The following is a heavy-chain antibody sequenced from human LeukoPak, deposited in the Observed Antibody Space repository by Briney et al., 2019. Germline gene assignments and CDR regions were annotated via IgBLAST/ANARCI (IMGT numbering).Heavy chain of an antibody. V-gene: IGHV4-59*01. CDR2: IYYSGSN. CDR3: ARVPRSYYYYYYMDV. Sequence: SETLSLTCTVSGGSISSYYWSWIWQPPGKGLEWIGYIYYSGSNNYNPSLKSRVTISVDTSKNQFSLKLSSVTAADTAVYYCARVPRSYYYYYYMDVWGKGTTVTVSS. J-gene: IGHJ6*03. CDR1: GGSISSYY.